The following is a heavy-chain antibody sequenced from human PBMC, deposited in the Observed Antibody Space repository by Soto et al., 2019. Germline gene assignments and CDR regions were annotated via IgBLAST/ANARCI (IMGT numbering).Heavy chain of an antibody. CDR1: GYTFTSYG. Sequence: ASVKVSCKASGYTFTSYGISWVRQAPGQGLEWMGWISAYNGNTNYAQKLQGRVTMTTDTSTSTAYMELRSLRSDDTAVYYCARVVLRTLAAKGIRTIDYWGQGTLVTVSS. V-gene: IGHV1-18*01. D-gene: IGHD2-15*01. CDR2: ISAYNGNT. CDR3: ARVVLRTLAAKGIRTIDY. J-gene: IGHJ4*02.